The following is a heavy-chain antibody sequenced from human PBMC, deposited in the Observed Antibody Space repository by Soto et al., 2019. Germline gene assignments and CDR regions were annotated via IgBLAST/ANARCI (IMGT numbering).Heavy chain of an antibody. CDR1: DFDFSSYG. D-gene: IGHD3-10*01. V-gene: IGHV3-30*03. CDR3: ARDSGWPILNFDN. CDR2: SSYDGRET. J-gene: IGHJ4*02. Sequence: PGGSLRLSCAASDFDFSSYGIHWVSQAPGKGLEWVAASSYDGRETFYADSAKGRFTVSKEMSKNTAFLQMNSLRHEDTAVYFCARDSGWPILNFDNWGQGTPVTVSS.